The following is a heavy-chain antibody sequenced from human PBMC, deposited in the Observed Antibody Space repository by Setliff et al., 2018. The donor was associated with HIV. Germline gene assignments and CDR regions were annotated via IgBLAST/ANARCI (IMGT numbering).Heavy chain of an antibody. CDR2: VHVGGGRT. CDR3: AKPTNGFYPRAFDA. J-gene: IGHJ3*01. V-gene: IGHV3-23*01. Sequence: PGESLKISCAASGFAFNTYDMNWVRQAPGQRPEWVSVVHVGGGRTDYADSVRGRFVISRDDSKNMLYLQMSGLRGDDTAMYYCAKPTNGFYPRAFDAWGPGTMVTVSS. D-gene: IGHD2-2*03. CDR1: GFAFNTYD.